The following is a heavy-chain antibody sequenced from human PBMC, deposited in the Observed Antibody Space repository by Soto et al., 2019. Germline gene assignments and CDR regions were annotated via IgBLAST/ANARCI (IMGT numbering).Heavy chain of an antibody. CDR2: IYQSGKT. V-gene: IGHV4-38-2*01. CDR3: ARLYCSSVSCYNEY. CDR1: VFPVSYGYY. J-gene: IGHJ4*02. D-gene: IGHD2-2*01. Sequence: PSETLSLTCGFSVFPVSYGYYWGWIRQPPGKGLEWLGSIYQSGKTYYNPSLKSRLTLSMDTSKNEFSVRLRSVTAADTAVYFCARLYCSSVSCYNEYWGPVVQVIVSS.